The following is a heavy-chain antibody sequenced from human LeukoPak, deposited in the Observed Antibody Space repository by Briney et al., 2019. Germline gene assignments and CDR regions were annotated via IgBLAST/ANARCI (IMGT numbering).Heavy chain of an antibody. CDR3: AKDLDIVATITGN. CDR1: GFTFSSYA. V-gene: IGHV3-23*01. Sequence: GGSLRLSCAASGFTFSSYAMSWVRQAPGKGLEWVSGVSGSGGSTYYADSVKGRFTISRDNSKNTLYLQVNSLRAEDTAVYYCAKDLDIVATITGNWGQGTLVTVSS. CDR2: VSGSGGST. D-gene: IGHD5-12*01. J-gene: IGHJ4*02.